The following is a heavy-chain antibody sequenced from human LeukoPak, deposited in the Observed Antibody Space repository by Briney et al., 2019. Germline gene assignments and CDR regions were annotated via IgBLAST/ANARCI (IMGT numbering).Heavy chain of an antibody. CDR2: ICSGGST. CDR3: ARDDSSRNYYDSSGYFGSPTFDY. D-gene: IGHD3-22*01. J-gene: IGHJ4*02. CDR1: GFTVSSNY. V-gene: IGHV3-66*01. Sequence: GGSLRLSCAASGFTVSSNYMRWVRQAPGKGLEWVSVICSGGSTYYADSVKGRFTISRDNSKNTLYLQMNSLRAEDTAVYYCARDDSSRNYYDSSGYFGSPTFDYWGQGTLVTVSS.